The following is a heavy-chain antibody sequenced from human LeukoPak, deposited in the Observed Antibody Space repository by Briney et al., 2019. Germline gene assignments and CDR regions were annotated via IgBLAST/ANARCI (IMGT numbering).Heavy chain of an antibody. CDR2: INPNSGGT. J-gene: IGHJ5*02. D-gene: IGHD2-15*01. Sequence: ASVKVSCTASGYTFTGYYIHWVRQAPGQGLEWMGWINPNSGGTNYAQKFQGRVTMTRDTSISTAYMELSRLRSDDTAVYYCARDGDCSGGSCYTPFDPWGQGTLVTVSS. V-gene: IGHV1-2*02. CDR1: GYTFTGYY. CDR3: ARDGDCSGGSCYTPFDP.